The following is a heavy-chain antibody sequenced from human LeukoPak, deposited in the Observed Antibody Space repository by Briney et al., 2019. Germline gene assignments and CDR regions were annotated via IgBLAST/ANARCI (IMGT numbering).Heavy chain of an antibody. CDR2: IYYSGST. D-gene: IGHD6-19*01. V-gene: IGHV4-39*07. CDR1: GGSISSSSYY. CDR3: ARSDSSGWYGPGSFDY. J-gene: IGHJ4*02. Sequence: SETLSLTCTVSGGSISSSSYYWGWIRQPPGKGLEWIGSIYYSGSTYYNPSLKSRVTISVDTSKDQFSLKLSSVTAADTAVYYCARSDSSGWYGPGSFDYWGQGTLVTVSS.